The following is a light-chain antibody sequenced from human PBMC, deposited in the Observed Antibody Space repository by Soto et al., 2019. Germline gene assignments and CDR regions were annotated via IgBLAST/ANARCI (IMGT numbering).Light chain of an antibody. J-gene: IGKJ1*01. CDR1: QSVSNNY. CDR3: QQYGSSPWP. CDR2: GAS. Sequence: EIVLTQSPGTLSLSPGERATLSCRASQSVSNNYLAWYQQKPGQAPRLLIYGASNRATGIPDRFSGSVSGTDFTLTISRLEPEDFGVYYCQQYGSSPWPFGQGTKVDIK. V-gene: IGKV3-20*01.